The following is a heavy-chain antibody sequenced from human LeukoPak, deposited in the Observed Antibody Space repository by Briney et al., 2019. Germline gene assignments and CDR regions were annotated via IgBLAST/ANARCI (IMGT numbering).Heavy chain of an antibody. CDR3: AKYQKSGSYYCWFDY. Sequence: GGSLRLSCAASEFTFSSYGMHWVRQAPGKGLEWVAVISYDGSNKYYADSVKGRFTISRDNSKNTLYLQMNSLRAEDTAVYYCAKYQKSGSYYCWFDYWGQGTLVTVSS. V-gene: IGHV3-30*18. CDR2: ISYDGSNK. J-gene: IGHJ4*02. CDR1: EFTFSSYG. D-gene: IGHD1-26*01.